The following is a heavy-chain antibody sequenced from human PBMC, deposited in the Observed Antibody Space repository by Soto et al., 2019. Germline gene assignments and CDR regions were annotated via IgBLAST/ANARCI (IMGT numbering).Heavy chain of an antibody. CDR2: IWYDGSNE. CDR1: GFNNFG. J-gene: IGHJ4*02. CDR3: ARDYSSYGPFDY. Sequence: GGSLRLSCAAAGFNNFGMHWVRQAPGKGLEWVAVIWYDGSNEYYADSVKGRFTISRDNSKNTLYLQMNSLRAEDTAVYYCARDYSSYGPFDYWGQGTLVTVSS. D-gene: IGHD5-18*01. V-gene: IGHV3-33*01.